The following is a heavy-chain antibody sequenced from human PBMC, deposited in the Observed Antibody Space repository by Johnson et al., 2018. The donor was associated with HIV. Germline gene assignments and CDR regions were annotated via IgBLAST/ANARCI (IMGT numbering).Heavy chain of an antibody. Sequence: EKLVESGGGLVQPGGSLRLSCAASGFTVSSNYMRWVRQAPGKGLEWVSVIFTVGDVYYAASVKGRFTISRDDSKNTLYLQMNSLRAEDTAVYYCARGMTTVTNHDAFDIWGQGTMVTVSS. D-gene: IGHD4-17*01. CDR1: GFTVSSNY. CDR3: ARGMTTVTNHDAFDI. CDR2: IFTVGDV. V-gene: IGHV3-66*01. J-gene: IGHJ3*02.